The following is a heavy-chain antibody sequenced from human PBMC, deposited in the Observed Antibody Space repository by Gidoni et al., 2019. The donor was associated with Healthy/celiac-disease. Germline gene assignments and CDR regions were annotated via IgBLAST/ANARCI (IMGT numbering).Heavy chain of an antibody. CDR2: ISYDGSNK. D-gene: IGHD3-10*01. CDR3: AKEQWGSGSYYLFPQHFDY. V-gene: IGHV3-30*18. J-gene: IGHJ4*02. Sequence: QVQLVESGGGVVQPGRSLRLSCAASGFTFSSYGMHWVRQAPGKGLEWVAVISYDGSNKYYADSVKGRFTISRDNSKNTLYLQMNSLRAEDTAVYYCAKEQWGSGSYYLFPQHFDYWGQGTLVTVSS. CDR1: GFTFSSYG.